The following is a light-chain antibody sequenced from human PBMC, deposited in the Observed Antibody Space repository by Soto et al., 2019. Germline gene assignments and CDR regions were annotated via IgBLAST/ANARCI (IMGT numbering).Light chain of an antibody. Sequence: QAVVTQPPSASGTPGQTVTISCSGSSSNIGSNAVSWYQQLPGTAPKLLIYSNHQRPSGVPARFSGAKSGTSASLAMSGLQSEDEADYYCAAWDGSLNGYVFGTGTKLTVL. J-gene: IGLJ1*01. V-gene: IGLV1-44*01. CDR1: SSNIGSNA. CDR2: SNH. CDR3: AAWDGSLNGYV.